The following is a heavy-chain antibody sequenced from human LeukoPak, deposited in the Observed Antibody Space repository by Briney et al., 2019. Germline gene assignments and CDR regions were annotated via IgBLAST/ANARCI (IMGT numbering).Heavy chain of an antibody. Sequence: PGGSLRLSCAASGFSFSDYGMDWVRQAPGKGLEWVSSISSSSSYIYYADSVKGRFTISRDNAKNSLYLQMSSLRVEDTAVYYCASATSRYCSSTSCYGLDYWGQGTLVTVSS. CDR3: ASATSRYCSSTSCYGLDY. J-gene: IGHJ4*02. CDR2: ISSSSSYI. CDR1: GFSFSDYG. D-gene: IGHD2-2*01. V-gene: IGHV3-21*01.